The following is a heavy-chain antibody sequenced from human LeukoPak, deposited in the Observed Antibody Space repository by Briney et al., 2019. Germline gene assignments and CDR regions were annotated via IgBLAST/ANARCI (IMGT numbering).Heavy chain of an antibody. CDR2: ISSSGRLM. D-gene: IGHD1-14*01. CDR3: ARDTNNGLDV. V-gene: IGHV3-48*03. Sequence: GGSLRLSCAASGFTFSTYAVNWIRQAPGRGLEWVSHISSSGRLMQYADSVKGRFTITRDNAQNFMSLQMNSLKPEDTAVYYCARDTNNGLDVWGRGTTVTVSS. J-gene: IGHJ6*02. CDR1: GFTFSTYA.